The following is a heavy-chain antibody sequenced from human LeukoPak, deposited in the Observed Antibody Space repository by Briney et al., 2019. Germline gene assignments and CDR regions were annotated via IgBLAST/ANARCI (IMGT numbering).Heavy chain of an antibody. CDR1: GYSISNVNY. CDR3: AREARSGSYAFDT. Sequence: SETLSLTCTVSGYSISNVNYWGWIRQPPGKGLEWIGSVYHTGSTYFNPSLKSRVTMSADTSKNQLSLKLNSMTAADTAVYYCAREARSGSYAFDTWGQGTMVTVSS. D-gene: IGHD3-10*01. CDR2: VYHTGST. V-gene: IGHV4-38-2*02. J-gene: IGHJ3*02.